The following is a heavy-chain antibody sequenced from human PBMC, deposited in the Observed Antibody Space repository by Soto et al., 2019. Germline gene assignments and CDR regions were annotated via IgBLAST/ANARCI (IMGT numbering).Heavy chain of an antibody. V-gene: IGHV1-69*13. D-gene: IGHD2-2*01. Sequence: SVKVSCKASGGTFTSYAISWVRQAPGQGLAWMGGLSPLFRTANYAQKFQGRVTITADESTSTAYMELSSLRSDDTAVYYCARGVVTAPPYNYYYGMDVWGQGTTVNVSS. J-gene: IGHJ6*02. CDR2: LSPLFRTA. CDR3: ARGVVTAPPYNYYYGMDV. CDR1: GGTFTSYA.